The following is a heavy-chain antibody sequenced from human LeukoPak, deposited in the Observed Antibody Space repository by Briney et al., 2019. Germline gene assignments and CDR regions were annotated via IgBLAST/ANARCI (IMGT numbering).Heavy chain of an antibody. D-gene: IGHD3-10*01. Sequence: GGSLRLSCTASRFYFSTYDMNWVRQVPGKGLEWVAVISYDGKNKKYADSVKGRFSISRDNSKNTLSLQMNSLRLEDTAVYYCARAGSWAFDLWGRGTLVTVSS. CDR2: ISYDGKNK. V-gene: IGHV3-30*03. CDR3: ARAGSWAFDL. J-gene: IGHJ2*01. CDR1: RFYFSTYD.